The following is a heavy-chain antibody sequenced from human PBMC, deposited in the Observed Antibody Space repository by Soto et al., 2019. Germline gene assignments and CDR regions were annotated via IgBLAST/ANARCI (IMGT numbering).Heavy chain of an antibody. Sequence: QVQLVESGGGVVQPGRSLRLSCAASGFTFSSYGMHWVRQAPGKGLEWVAIISYEGSEKYYAGSVKGRFTISRDNSKNTLYLQMNSLRAEDTAVYYCAKGAVTSPLYYFDYWGQGTLVTVSS. CDR1: GFTFSSYG. J-gene: IGHJ4*02. CDR3: AKGAVTSPLYYFDY. D-gene: IGHD4-17*01. V-gene: IGHV3-30*18. CDR2: ISYEGSEK.